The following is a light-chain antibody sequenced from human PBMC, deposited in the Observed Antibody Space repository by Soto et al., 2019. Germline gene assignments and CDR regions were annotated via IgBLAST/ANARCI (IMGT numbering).Light chain of an antibody. CDR3: LQYNNWYS. J-gene: IGKJ2*01. CDR2: GIS. Sequence: EIMMTQSPATLSLSPDERATLSCRASQRVSTNLAWYQQKPGQPPSLLVYGISIRATGVPARFSGSGSGTDFTLTISSLQSEDFAVYYCLQYNNWYSFGQGTKLEIK. V-gene: IGKV3-15*01. CDR1: QRVSTN.